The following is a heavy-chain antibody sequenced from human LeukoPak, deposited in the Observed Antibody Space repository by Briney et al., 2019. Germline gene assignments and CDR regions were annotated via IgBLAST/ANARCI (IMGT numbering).Heavy chain of an antibody. CDR1: GGSISSGGYY. J-gene: IGHJ4*02. CDR2: IYYSGST. CDR3: ASCALSGSYSLDY. D-gene: IGHD1-26*01. V-gene: IGHV4-31*03. Sequence: SQTLSLTCTVSGGSISSGGYYWSWIRQHPGKGLEWIGYIYYSGSTYYNPSLKSRVTISVDTSKNQFSLKLSSVTAADTAVYYCASCALSGSYSLDYWGQGTLVTVSS.